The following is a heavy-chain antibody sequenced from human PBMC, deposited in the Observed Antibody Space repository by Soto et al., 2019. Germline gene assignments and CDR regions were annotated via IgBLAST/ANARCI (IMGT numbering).Heavy chain of an antibody. CDR3: ARDKIDDFFYSSSSGAGY. J-gene: IGHJ4*02. V-gene: IGHV1-46*01. CDR2: INPSGGST. CDR1: GYTFTSYY. D-gene: IGHD6-6*01. Sequence: ASVKVSCKASGYTFTSYYMHWVRQAPGQGLEWMGIINPSGGSTSYAQKFQGRVTMTRDTSTSTVYMELSSLRSEDTAVYYCARDKIDDFFYSSSSGAGYWGQGTLVTVSS.